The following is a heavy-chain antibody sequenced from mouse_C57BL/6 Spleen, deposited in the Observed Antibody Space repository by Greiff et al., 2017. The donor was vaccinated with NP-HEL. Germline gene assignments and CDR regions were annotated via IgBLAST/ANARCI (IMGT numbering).Heavy chain of an antibody. CDR2: IYPGNSDT. J-gene: IGHJ2*01. CDR1: GYTFTSYW. Sequence: EVQLQQSGTVLARPGASVKMSCKTSGYTFTSYWMHWVKQRPGQGLEWIGAIYPGNSDTSYNQKFKGKAKLTAVTSASTAYMELSSLTNEDSAVYYCTRSEIYYYYGFDYWGQGTTLTVSS. CDR3: TRSEIYYYYGFDY. D-gene: IGHD2-4*01. V-gene: IGHV1-5*01.